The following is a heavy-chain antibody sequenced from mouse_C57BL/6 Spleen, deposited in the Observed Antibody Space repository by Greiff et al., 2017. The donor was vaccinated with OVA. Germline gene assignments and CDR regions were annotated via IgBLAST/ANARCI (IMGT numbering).Heavy chain of an antibody. CDR3: ARTADDYDEGTWFAY. D-gene: IGHD2-4*01. V-gene: IGHV5-4*01. CDR1: GFTFSSYA. J-gene: IGHJ3*01. Sequence: EVHLVESGGGLVKPGGSLKLSCAASGFTFSSYAMSWVGQTPEKRLGWVATISDGGSYTYYPDNVKGRFTISRDNAKNNLYLQMSHLKSENTAMYYCARTADDYDEGTWFAYWGQGTLVTVSA. CDR2: ISDGGSYT.